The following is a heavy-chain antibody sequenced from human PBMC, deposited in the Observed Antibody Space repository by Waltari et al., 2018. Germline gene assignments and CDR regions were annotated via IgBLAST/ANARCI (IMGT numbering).Heavy chain of an antibody. V-gene: IGHV4-34*01. CDR3: ARTDFWSGYYTGIHYYGMDV. Sequence: QVQLQQWGAGLLKPSETLSLTCAVYGGSFSGYYWSWIRQPPGKGLEWIGEINHSGSTNYNPSLKSRVTISVDTSKNQFSLKLSSVTAADTAVYYCARTDFWSGYYTGIHYYGMDVWGQGTTVTVSS. CDR1: GGSFSGYY. D-gene: IGHD3-3*01. J-gene: IGHJ6*02. CDR2: INHSGST.